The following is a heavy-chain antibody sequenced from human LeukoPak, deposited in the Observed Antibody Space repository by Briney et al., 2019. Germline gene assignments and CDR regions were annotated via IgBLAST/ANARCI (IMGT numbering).Heavy chain of an antibody. CDR1: GFTFSSYG. V-gene: IGHV3-30*18. Sequence: GRSLRLSCAASGFTFSSYGMHWVRQAPGKGLEWVAVISYDGSNKYYADSVKGRFTISRDNSKNTLYLQMNSLRAEDTAVYYCAKDPVGATTDENYYYFDYWGQGTLVTASS. CDR2: ISYDGSNK. J-gene: IGHJ4*02. CDR3: AKDPVGATTDENYYYFDY. D-gene: IGHD1-26*01.